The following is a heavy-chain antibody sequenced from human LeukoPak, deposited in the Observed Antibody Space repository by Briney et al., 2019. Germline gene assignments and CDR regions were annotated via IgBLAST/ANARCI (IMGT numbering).Heavy chain of an antibody. J-gene: IGHJ6*02. V-gene: IGHV1-18*01. CDR1: GYTFTSYG. Sequence: GASVKVSCKASGYTFTSYGISWVRQAPGQGLEWMGWISAYNGNTNYAQKLQGRVTMTTDTSTSTVYMELSSLRSEDTAVYYCARAGSSGWPYYYYYGMDVWGQGTTVTVSS. D-gene: IGHD6-19*01. CDR2: ISAYNGNT. CDR3: ARAGSSGWPYYYYYGMDV.